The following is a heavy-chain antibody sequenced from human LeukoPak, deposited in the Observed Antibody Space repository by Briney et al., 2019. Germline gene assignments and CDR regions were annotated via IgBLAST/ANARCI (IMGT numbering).Heavy chain of an antibody. Sequence: SGGSLRLSCATSGFSFDSYAMTWVRQAPGKGLEWVSGIFRGGSTYYADSVKGRFTISRDNSKNTLSLEMNSLRVDYTAIYYCAKDYVYGDGYWDFGCWGQGTLVTVSS. D-gene: IGHD5-24*01. CDR2: IFRGGST. V-gene: IGHV3-23*01. CDR1: GFSFDSYA. CDR3: AKDYVYGDGYWDFGC. J-gene: IGHJ4*02.